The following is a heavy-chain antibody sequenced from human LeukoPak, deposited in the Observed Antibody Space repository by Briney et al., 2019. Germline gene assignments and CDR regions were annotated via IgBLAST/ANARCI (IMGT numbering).Heavy chain of an antibody. CDR1: GGSISSYY. V-gene: IGHV4-59*08. CDR2: IYYSGST. Sequence: PSETLSLTCTVSGGSISSYYWSWIRQPPGKGLEWIGYIYYSGSTNYNPSLKSRVTISVDTSKNQFSLKLSSVTAADTAVYYCATFGGYSYGYLDYWGQGTLVTVSS. CDR3: ATFGGYSYGYLDY. D-gene: IGHD5-18*01. J-gene: IGHJ4*02.